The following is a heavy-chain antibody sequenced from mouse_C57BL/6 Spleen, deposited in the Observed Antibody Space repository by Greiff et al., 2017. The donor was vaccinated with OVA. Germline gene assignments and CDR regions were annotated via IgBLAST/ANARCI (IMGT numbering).Heavy chain of an antibody. J-gene: IGHJ2*01. D-gene: IGHD3-3*01. Sequence: QVQLQQPGAELARPGASVKLSCKASGYTFTSYGISWVKQRPGQGLEWIGEIYPGSGNTNYNEKFKGKATLTADKSSSTASMELRSLTSEDSAVCFCSGGIARVGAGDWGQGTTLTVSS. CDR1: GYTFTSYG. CDR2: IYPGSGNT. CDR3: SGGIARVGAGD. V-gene: IGHV1-81*01.